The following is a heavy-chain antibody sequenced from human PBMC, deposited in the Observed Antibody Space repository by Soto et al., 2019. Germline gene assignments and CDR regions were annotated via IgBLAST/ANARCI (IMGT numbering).Heavy chain of an antibody. J-gene: IGHJ6*03. V-gene: IGHV4-59*08. CDR2: IYYSGTT. CDR3: ARLVLNYYYYYMDV. CDR1: GGSIIGFY. Sequence: SETLSLTCTVSGGSIIGFYWSWIRQPPGEGLEWIGYIYYSGTTNYSPSLKSRVTISLDTSKNQFSLKLSSVTAADTAVYYCARLVLNYYYYYMDVWGKGTTVTVSS.